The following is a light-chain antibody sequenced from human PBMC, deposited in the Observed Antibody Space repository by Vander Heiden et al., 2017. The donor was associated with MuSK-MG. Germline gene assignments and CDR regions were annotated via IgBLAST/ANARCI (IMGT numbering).Light chain of an antibody. J-gene: IGKJ3*01. V-gene: IGKV3-20*01. CDR2: GAS. Sequence: EIVLTQSPCTLSLSPGERATLSCRASQSVSSSYLAWYQQKPGQAPRLLIYGASSRATGIPDRFSGSGSGTDFTLTISRLEPEDFAVYYCQQYGSFFTFGPGTKVDIK. CDR1: QSVSSSY. CDR3: QQYGSFFT.